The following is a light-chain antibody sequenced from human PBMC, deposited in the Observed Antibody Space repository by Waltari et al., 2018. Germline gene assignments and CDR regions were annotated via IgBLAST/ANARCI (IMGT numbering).Light chain of an antibody. CDR1: QSLLYSSNNKNY. CDR3: QQYYTTLYT. Sequence: DIVMTQSPDSLAVSLGERATINCKSSQSLLYSSNNKNYLAWYQQKPVQPPKLLVYWASTRDSGVPDRFSGSGSGTDFTLTISSLQAEDVAVYYCQQYYTTLYTFGQGTKLEIK. J-gene: IGKJ2*01. V-gene: IGKV4-1*01. CDR2: WAS.